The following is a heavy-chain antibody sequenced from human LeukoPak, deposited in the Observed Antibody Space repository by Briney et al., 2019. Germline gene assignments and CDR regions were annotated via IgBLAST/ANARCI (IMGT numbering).Heavy chain of an antibody. CDR1: GFPFSNYG. J-gene: IGHJ5*02. CDR2: IRYDGNNK. CDR3: ARTYSSSPFDP. Sequence: GGSLRLSCAASGFPFSNYGMHWVRQAPGKGLEWVTFIRYDGNNKYYADSVKGRFTISRDNSKNTLFLQMNSLRAEDTAVYYCARTYSSSPFDPWGQGTLVTVSS. D-gene: IGHD6-13*01. V-gene: IGHV3-30*02.